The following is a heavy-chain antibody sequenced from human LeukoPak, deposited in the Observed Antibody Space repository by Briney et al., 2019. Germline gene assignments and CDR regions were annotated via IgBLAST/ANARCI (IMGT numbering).Heavy chain of an antibody. D-gene: IGHD2-15*01. V-gene: IGHV1-18*01. CDR3: ARVVVVGATPDY. CDR2: ISAYNGNT. J-gene: IGHJ4*02. CDR1: GYTFTSYG. Sequence: SVKVSCKASGYTFTSYGVSWVRQAPGQGLEWMGWISAYNGNTNYVQKLQGRVTMTTDTSTNTAYMELRSLRSDDTAVYYCARVVVVGATPDYWGQGTLVTVS.